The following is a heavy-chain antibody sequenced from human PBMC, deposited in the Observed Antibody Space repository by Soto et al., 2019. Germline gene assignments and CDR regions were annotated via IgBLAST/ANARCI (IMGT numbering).Heavy chain of an antibody. J-gene: IGHJ4*02. CDR2: IYHSGST. Sequence: QVQLQESGPGLVKPSGTLSLTCAVSGGSISSSNWWSWVRQPPGKGLEWIGEIYHSGSTNYNPSLKSRVTISVDKSKNQFSLKLSSVTAADTAVYYCASNSAKPNDFWSGQPGYWGQGTLVTVSS. CDR1: GGSISSSNW. CDR3: ASNSAKPNDFWSGQPGY. V-gene: IGHV4-4*02. D-gene: IGHD3-3*01.